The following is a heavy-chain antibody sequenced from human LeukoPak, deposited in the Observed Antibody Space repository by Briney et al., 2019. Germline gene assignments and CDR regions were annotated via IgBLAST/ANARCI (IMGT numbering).Heavy chain of an antibody. CDR1: GGSISSYF. Sequence: SETLSLTCTVSGGSISSYFWSWIRQPPGKGLEWVGYVYNTRSTNSHPSLKSRVAISIDTSTNQVSLKLNSVTAADTAVYYCARGVAATPYYFDYWGQGSLVTVAS. V-gene: IGHV4-59*01. CDR3: ARGVAATPYYFDY. CDR2: VYNTRST. J-gene: IGHJ4*02. D-gene: IGHD2-15*01.